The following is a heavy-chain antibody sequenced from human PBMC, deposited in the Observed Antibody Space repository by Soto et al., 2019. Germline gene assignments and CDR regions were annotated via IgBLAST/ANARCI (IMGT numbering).Heavy chain of an antibody. D-gene: IGHD3-10*01. CDR1: GGSVSSGDNF. CDR2: IYYSGST. V-gene: IGHV4-61*08. J-gene: IGHJ6*02. CDR3: ARSPNYYYYGFDV. Sequence: ETLSLTCTVSGGSVSSGDNFWSWLRQSPGKRLEWIAYIYYSGSTNYNPSLKSRATISVDTSKSQVSLTLTSVTPADAALYYCARSPNYYYYGFDVWGQGTAVTVSS.